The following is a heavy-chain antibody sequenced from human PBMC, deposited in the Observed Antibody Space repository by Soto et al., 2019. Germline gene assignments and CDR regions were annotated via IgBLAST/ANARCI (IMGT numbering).Heavy chain of an antibody. CDR3: AKTHGGDDGYQYYYYYYGMDV. Sequence: EVQLVESGGGLVQPGRSLRLSCAASGFTFDDYAMHWVRQAPGKGLEWVSGISWNSGSIGYADSVKGRFTISRDNAKNSLYLQMNSLRAEDTALYYCAKTHGGDDGYQYYYYYYGMDVWGQGTTVTVSS. J-gene: IGHJ6*02. D-gene: IGHD4-17*01. V-gene: IGHV3-9*01. CDR2: ISWNSGSI. CDR1: GFTFDDYA.